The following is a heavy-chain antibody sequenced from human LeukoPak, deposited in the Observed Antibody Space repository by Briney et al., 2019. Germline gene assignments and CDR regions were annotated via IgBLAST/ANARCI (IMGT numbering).Heavy chain of an antibody. Sequence: PSETLSLTCTVSGDSISSGDYYWSWIRQPAGKRQEWIGRISSSGSTNYNPSLKSRVTISVDTSKNQFSLKLSSVTAADTAVYFCARGPYSYDSSGAFDIWGQGTMVTVSS. CDR2: ISSSGST. J-gene: IGHJ3*02. CDR3: ARGPYSYDSSGAFDI. V-gene: IGHV4-61*02. D-gene: IGHD3-22*01. CDR1: GDSISSGDYY.